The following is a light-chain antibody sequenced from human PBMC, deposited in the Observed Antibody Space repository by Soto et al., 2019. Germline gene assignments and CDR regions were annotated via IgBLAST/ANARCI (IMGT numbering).Light chain of an antibody. J-gene: IGKJ5*01. CDR3: HQRSNWLPIT. CDR2: GAS. V-gene: IGKV3D-20*02. CDR1: QSVSSSY. Sequence: VMTKSPASRSVSPVESTTLSCMASQSVSSSYLAWYQQKPGQAPRLLIYGASSRATGIPDRFSGSGSGTEFTLTISSLEPEDAAVYYCHQRSNWLPITFGQGTRLEIK.